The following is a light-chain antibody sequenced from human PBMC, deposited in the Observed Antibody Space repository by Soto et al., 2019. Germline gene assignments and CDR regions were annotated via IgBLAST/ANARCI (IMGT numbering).Light chain of an antibody. CDR3: FSSVGSSTLV. V-gene: IGLV2-23*01. CDR2: EAR. J-gene: IGLJ2*01. CDR1: SSDIGSYNL. Sequence: QSALTQPASVSGSPGQSITISCTGTSSDIGSYNLVSWYQQHPGKVPKVIIYEARKRPPGVSNRFSGSKSGNTASLTISGLQAEDEADYYCFSSVGSSTLVFDGGTKVTVL.